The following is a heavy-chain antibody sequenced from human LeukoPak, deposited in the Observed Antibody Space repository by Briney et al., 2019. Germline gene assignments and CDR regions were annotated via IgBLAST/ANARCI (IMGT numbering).Heavy chain of an antibody. CDR2: INHSGST. D-gene: IGHD3-22*01. J-gene: IGHJ4*02. CDR3: ARGYYDSSGYTSPLVDY. CDR1: GGSFSGYY. Sequence: SETLSPTCAVYGGSFSGYYWSWIRQPPGKGLEWIGEINHSGSTNYNPSLKSRVTISVDTSKNQFSLKLSSVTAADTAVYYCARGYYDSSGYTSPLVDYWGQGTLVTVSS. V-gene: IGHV4-34*01.